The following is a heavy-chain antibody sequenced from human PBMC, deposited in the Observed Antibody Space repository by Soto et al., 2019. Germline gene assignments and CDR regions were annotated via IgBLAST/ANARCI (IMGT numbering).Heavy chain of an antibody. Sequence: QVQLQESGPGLVKPSQTLSLTCTVSGGSISSGDYYWSWIRQPPGKGLEWIGYIYYSGSTYYNPSLKSRVTISVDTSKNQFSLKLSSVTAADTAVYYCARVVGRITMIVVVPINWFDPWGQGTLVTVSS. CDR1: GGSISSGDYY. V-gene: IGHV4-30-4*01. J-gene: IGHJ5*02. CDR2: IYYSGST. CDR3: ARVVGRITMIVVVPINWFDP. D-gene: IGHD3-22*01.